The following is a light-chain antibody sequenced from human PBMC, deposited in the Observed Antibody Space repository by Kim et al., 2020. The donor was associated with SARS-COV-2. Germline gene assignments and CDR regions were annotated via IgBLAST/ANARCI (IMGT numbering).Light chain of an antibody. CDR1: QSISSW. V-gene: IGKV1-5*03. Sequence: DIQMTQSPSTLSASVGDRVTITCRASQSISSWLAWYEQKPGKAPKLLIYKASSLESGVPSRFSGSGSGTEFTLTISSLQPDDIATYYCQQYNSISGTFGQGTKVDIK. CDR3: QQYNSISGT. CDR2: KAS. J-gene: IGKJ1*01.